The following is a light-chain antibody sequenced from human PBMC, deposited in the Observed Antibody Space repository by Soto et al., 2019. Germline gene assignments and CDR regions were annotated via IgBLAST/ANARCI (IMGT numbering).Light chain of an antibody. Sequence: QSALTQPASVSGSPGQSITISCTGTSSDVGGYNYVSWYQQYPGKAPKLMIYEVSNRPSGVSNHFSASKSGNTASLTISGLQAEDEAHYYCSSYTSSNTVIFGGGTKVTVL. CDR2: EVS. CDR3: SSYTSSNTVI. V-gene: IGLV2-14*01. CDR1: SSDVGGYNY. J-gene: IGLJ2*01.